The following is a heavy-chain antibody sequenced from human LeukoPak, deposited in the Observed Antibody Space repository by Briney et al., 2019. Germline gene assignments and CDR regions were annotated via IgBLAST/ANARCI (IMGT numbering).Heavy chain of an antibody. CDR2: ISYDGSNK. Sequence: PGGSLRLSCAASGFTFSSYAMHWVRQAPGKGLEWVAVISYDGSNKYYADSVKGRFTISRDNSKNTLYLQMNSLRAEDTAVYYCARDLLLCSSTSCPFDAFDIWGQGTMVPVS. V-gene: IGHV3-30-3*01. CDR1: GFTFSSYA. J-gene: IGHJ3*02. CDR3: ARDLLLCSSTSCPFDAFDI. D-gene: IGHD2-2*01.